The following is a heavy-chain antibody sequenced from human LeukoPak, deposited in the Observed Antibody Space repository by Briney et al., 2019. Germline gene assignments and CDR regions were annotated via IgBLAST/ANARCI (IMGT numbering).Heavy chain of an antibody. Sequence: SETLSLTCTVSGGSISSSSYYWGWIRQPPGKGLEWIGSIYYSGGTYYNPSLKSRVTISVDTSKNQFSLKLSSVTAADTAVYYCASRGYSYGYPFDYWGQGTLVTVSS. CDR3: ASRGYSYGYPFDY. CDR2: IYYSGGT. CDR1: GGSISSSSYY. J-gene: IGHJ4*02. D-gene: IGHD5-18*01. V-gene: IGHV4-39*01.